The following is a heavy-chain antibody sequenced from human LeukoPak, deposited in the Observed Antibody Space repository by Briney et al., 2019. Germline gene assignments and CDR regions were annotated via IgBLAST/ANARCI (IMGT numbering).Heavy chain of an antibody. D-gene: IGHD1-7*01. CDR1: GFTFSSYA. J-gene: IGHJ4*02. CDR2: ISGSGGST. V-gene: IGHV3-23*01. CDR3: AKARRLELLPPCSWDY. Sequence: GGSLRLSCAASGFTFSSYAMSWARQAPGKGLEWVSAISGSGGSTYYADSVKGRFTISRDNSKNTLYLQMNSLRAEDTAVYYCAKARRLELLPPCSWDYWGQGTLVTVSS.